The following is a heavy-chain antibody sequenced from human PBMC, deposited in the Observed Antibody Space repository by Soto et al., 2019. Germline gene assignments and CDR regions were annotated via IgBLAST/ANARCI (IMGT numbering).Heavy chain of an antibody. V-gene: IGHV3-33*01. Sequence: GVSLGLSFAASEFTFSSYCMHWVRQAPGKGLEWVAVIWYDGSNKYYADSVKGRFTISRDNSKNTLYLQMNSLRAEDTAVYYCAALKGSSGYPDAFDIWGQGTMVTVSS. D-gene: IGHD3-22*01. CDR3: AALKGSSGYPDAFDI. CDR1: EFTFSSYC. CDR2: IWYDGSNK. J-gene: IGHJ3*02.